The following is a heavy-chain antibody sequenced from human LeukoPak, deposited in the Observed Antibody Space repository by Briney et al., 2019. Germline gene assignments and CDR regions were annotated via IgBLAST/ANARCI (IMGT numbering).Heavy chain of an antibody. J-gene: IGHJ1*01. Sequence: GGSLRLSSAASGFTISRYRREWVRQAPGKGLVWVSRIKSDGSTNYADSVKGRFTISRDNARNTVSLQMNSLRAEDTGVYYCAVDTGAIGCYYPEYIRHWGQGTLVTVSS. CDR1: GFTISRYR. D-gene: IGHD3-22*01. CDR3: AVDTGAIGCYYPEYIRH. CDR2: IKSDGST. V-gene: IGHV3-74*01.